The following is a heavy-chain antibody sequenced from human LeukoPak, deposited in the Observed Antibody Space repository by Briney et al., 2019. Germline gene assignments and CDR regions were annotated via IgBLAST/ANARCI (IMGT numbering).Heavy chain of an antibody. Sequence: GGSLRLSCAASGFTFNNYARSWVRQAPGMGLEWLSYVSGSGGATYYAASVKGRFNISRDNSKNTVYLQMGSLRAEDTAVYYCAKNRGGTYKYYMDVWGNGTTVTVSS. D-gene: IGHD1-1*01. CDR2: VSGSGGAT. CDR1: GFTFNNYA. V-gene: IGHV3-23*01. J-gene: IGHJ6*03. CDR3: AKNRGGTYKYYMDV.